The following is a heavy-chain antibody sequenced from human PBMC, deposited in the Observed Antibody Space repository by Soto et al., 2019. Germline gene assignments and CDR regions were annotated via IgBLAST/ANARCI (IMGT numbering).Heavy chain of an antibody. CDR2: IKQDGSEK. CDR1: GFTFSSYW. CDR3: ARELNGFWSGFGY. J-gene: IGHJ4*02. D-gene: IGHD3-3*01. Sequence: GILRLSCAASGFTFSSYWMSWVRQAPGKGLEWVANIKQDGSEKYYVDSVKGRFTISRDNAKNSLYLQMNSLRAEDTAVYYCARELNGFWSGFGYWGQGTLVTVSS. V-gene: IGHV3-7*01.